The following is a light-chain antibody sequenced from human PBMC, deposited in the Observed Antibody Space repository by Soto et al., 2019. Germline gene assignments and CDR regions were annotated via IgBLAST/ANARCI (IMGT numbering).Light chain of an antibody. J-gene: IGKJ4*01. Sequence: EIVMTQSPDTLSVSPGERAILSCRASQSVNNNLAWYQQRPGHAPRVLIYGASNRATGIPARFSGSGSGTEFFLTISSLQSEDFAVYYCQQHNTWPRTSGGGTKVEIK. V-gene: IGKV3-15*01. CDR2: GAS. CDR1: QSVNNN. CDR3: QQHNTWPRT.